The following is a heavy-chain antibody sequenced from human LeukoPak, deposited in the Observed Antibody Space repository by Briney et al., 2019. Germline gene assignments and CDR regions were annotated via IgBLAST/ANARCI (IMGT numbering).Heavy chain of an antibody. Sequence: SETLSLTCTVSGGSISSYYWNWMRQPTGKGLEWIGYIYYGGSTNDHPSLKSRVTISVHTSNNQFSLKLSSVTAADTAVYYCARASQRITIFGVVPRYFDYWGQGTLVTVSS. V-gene: IGHV4-59*01. D-gene: IGHD3-3*01. CDR2: IYYGGST. CDR1: GGSISSYY. J-gene: IGHJ4*02. CDR3: ARASQRITIFGVVPRYFDY.